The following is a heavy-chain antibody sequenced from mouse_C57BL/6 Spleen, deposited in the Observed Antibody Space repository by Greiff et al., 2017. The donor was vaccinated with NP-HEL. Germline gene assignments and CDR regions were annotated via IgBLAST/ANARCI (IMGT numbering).Heavy chain of an antibody. V-gene: IGHV1-82*01. D-gene: IGHD1-1*01. CDR2: IYPGDGDT. J-gene: IGHJ4*01. CDR3: ARGKGSSGAMDY. CDR1: GYAFSSSW. Sequence: VQLQQSGPELVKPGASVKISCKASGYAFSSSWMNWVKQRPGKGLEWIGRIYPGDGDTNYNGKFKGKATLTADKSSSTAYMQLSSLTSEDSAVYVCARGKGSSGAMDYWGQGTSVTVSS.